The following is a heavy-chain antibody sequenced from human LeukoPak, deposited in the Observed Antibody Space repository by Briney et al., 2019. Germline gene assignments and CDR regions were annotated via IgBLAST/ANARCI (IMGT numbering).Heavy chain of an antibody. CDR1: GFTFSTYW. D-gene: IGHD1-1*01. CDR3: VRDFSLTRLERPFDY. Sequence: AGGSLRLSCAASGFTFSTYWMTWVRQAPGKGLEWVANIKQDGSEKYYVDSVKGRFTISKDNAKNSLYLQMNSLRAEDTAVYYCVRDFSLTRLERPFDYWGQGTLVTVSS. J-gene: IGHJ4*02. CDR2: IKQDGSEK. V-gene: IGHV3-7*01.